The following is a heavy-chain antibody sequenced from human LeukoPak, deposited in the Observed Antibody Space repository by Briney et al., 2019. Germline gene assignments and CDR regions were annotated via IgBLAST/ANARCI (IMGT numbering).Heavy chain of an antibody. CDR3: ARTILWFGEFPDAFDI. CDR2: INHSGST. V-gene: IGHV4-34*01. J-gene: IGHJ3*02. CDR1: GGSFSGYY. D-gene: IGHD3-10*01. Sequence: PSETLSLTCAVYGGSFSGYYWSWIRQSPGKGLEWIGEINHSGSTNYNPSLKSRVTISVDTSKNQFSLKLSSVTATDTAVYYCARTILWFGEFPDAFDIWGQGTMVTVSS.